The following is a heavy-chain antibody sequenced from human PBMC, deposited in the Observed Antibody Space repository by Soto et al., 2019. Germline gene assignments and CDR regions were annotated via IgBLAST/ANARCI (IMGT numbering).Heavy chain of an antibody. CDR1: GGTFSSYA. J-gene: IGHJ4*02. V-gene: IGHV1-69*13. CDR2: IIPIFGTA. CDR3: ASPHWRQQLDHFDY. Sequence: SVKVSCKASGGTFSSYAISWVRQAPGQGLEWMGGIIPIFGTANYAQKFQGRVTITADESTSTAYMELSSLRSEDTAVYYCASPHWRQQLDHFDYWGQGTLVTVSS. D-gene: IGHD6-13*01.